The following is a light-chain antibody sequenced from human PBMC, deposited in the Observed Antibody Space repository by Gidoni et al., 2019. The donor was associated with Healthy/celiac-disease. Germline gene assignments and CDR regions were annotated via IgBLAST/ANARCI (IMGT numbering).Light chain of an antibody. J-gene: IGLJ2*01. CDR3: SSYTSSSTLVV. CDR2: EVS. CDR1: SSDVGGYNH. V-gene: IGLV2-14*01. Sequence: QSALTQPASVSGSPGQSITISCTGTSSDVGGYNHVSCYQQHPGKAPNLMIYEVSNRPSGVSNRFSGSKSGNTSSLTISGLQAEDEADYYCSSYTSSSTLVVFGGGTKLTVL.